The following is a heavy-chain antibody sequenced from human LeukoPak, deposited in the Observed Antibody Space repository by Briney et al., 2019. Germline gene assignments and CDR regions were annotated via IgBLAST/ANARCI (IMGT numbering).Heavy chain of an antibody. V-gene: IGHV3-64D*06. CDR2: MSSNGGST. D-gene: IGHD3/OR15-3a*01. CDR1: GFTFSSYA. Sequence: GGTLRLSCSASGFTFSSYAMHWVRQAPGKGLEYVSAMSSNGGSTYYADSVKGRFTISRDNSKNTLYLQMSRLRAEGTALYYCVSDFKNYALDYWGQGTLVTVSS. J-gene: IGHJ4*02. CDR3: VSDFKNYALDY.